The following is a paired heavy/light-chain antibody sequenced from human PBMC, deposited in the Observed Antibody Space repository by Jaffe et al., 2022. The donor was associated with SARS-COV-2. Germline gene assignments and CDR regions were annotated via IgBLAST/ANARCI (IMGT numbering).Heavy chain of an antibody. CDR3: ARIHEVGFGAYMDV. CDR1: GYFINNSYY. V-gene: IGHV4-38-2*01. D-gene: IGHD3-10*01. CDR2: IYHSGST. Sequence: QVQLQESGPGLVKPSETLSLTCAVSGYFINNSYYWGWIRQPPGEGLEWIGSIYHSGSTYYNPSLKSRVTISVDTSENQFSLKLSSVTAADTAVYYCARIHEVGFGAYMDVWGKGTTVTVSS. J-gene: IGHJ6*03.
Light chain of an antibody. J-gene: IGLJ3*02. CDR1: NLEDKY. CDR2: QDN. CDR3: QAWDSSLWV. V-gene: IGLV3-1*01. Sequence: SYELTQPPSVSVSPGQTASISCSGDNLEDKYASWYRQKPGQSPVLVIYQDNMRPSGIPERFSGSNSGNTATLTISGTQAMDEADYYCQAWDSSLWVFGGGTKLTVL.